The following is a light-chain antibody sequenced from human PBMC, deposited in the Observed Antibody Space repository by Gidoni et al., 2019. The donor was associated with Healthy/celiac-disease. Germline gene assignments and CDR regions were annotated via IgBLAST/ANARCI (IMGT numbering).Light chain of an antibody. CDR2: AAS. V-gene: IGKV1-39*01. Sequence: DIQMTQSPSSLSASVGDRDTITCRASQIISSYLNWYQQKPGKAPKLLIYAASSLQSGVPSRFSGSGSGTDFTLTISSLQPEDFATYYCQQSYSTPTTFGQGTKLEIK. CDR3: QQSYSTPTT. CDR1: QIISSY. J-gene: IGKJ2*01.